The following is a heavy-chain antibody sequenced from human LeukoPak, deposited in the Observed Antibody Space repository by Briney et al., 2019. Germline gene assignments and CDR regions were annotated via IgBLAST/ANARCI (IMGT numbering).Heavy chain of an antibody. CDR2: IYYSGST. D-gene: IGHD3-10*01. Sequence: SETLSLTCTVSGGSISSSSYYWGWIRQPPGKGLEWIGSIYYSGSTYYNPSLKSRVTISVDTSKNQFSLKLSSVTAADTAVYYCARKRRSESYYFDYWGQGTLVTVSS. V-gene: IGHV4-39*07. J-gene: IGHJ4*02. CDR3: ARKRRSESYYFDY. CDR1: GGSISSSSYY.